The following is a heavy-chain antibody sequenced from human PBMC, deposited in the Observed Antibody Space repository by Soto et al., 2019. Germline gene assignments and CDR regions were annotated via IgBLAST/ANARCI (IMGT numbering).Heavy chain of an antibody. V-gene: IGHV3-48*02. CDR2: ISSSSSTI. D-gene: IGHD6-13*01. CDR3: ARPMYSSSHDAFDI. CDR1: GFTFSSYS. J-gene: IGHJ3*02. Sequence: GGSLRLSCAASGFTFSSYSMNWVRQAPGKGLGWVSYISSSSSTIYYADSVKGRFTISRDNAKNSLYLQMNSLRDEDTAVYYCARPMYSSSHDAFDIWGQGTMVTVSS.